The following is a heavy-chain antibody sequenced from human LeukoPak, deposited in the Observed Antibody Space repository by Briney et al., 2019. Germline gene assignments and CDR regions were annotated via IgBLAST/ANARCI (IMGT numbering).Heavy chain of an antibody. D-gene: IGHD3-22*01. CDR2: VYFSGST. J-gene: IGHJ4*02. V-gene: IGHV4-59*08. Sequence: SETLSLTCTVSGGSISSYYWSWIRQPPGKGLEWIGYVYFSGSTNYNPSLKSRVTISVDTSMNHFSLKLSSVTAADTAVYYCASTRAPYYYASSGWYYFDYWGQGTLVTVSS. CDR1: GGSISSYY. CDR3: ASTRAPYYYASSGWYYFDY.